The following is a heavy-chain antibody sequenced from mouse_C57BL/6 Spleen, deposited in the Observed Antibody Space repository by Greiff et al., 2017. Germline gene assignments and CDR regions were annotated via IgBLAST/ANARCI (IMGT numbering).Heavy chain of an antibody. D-gene: IGHD2-2*01. CDR2: IYPGRGST. CDR3: ARTVGLAYYAMDY. Sequence: QVQLQQPGAELVKPGASVKMSCKASGYTFTSYWITWVKQRPGQGLEWIGDIYPGRGSTNYNEKFKSKATLTVDTSSSTAYMQLSSLTSEDSAVYDWARTVGLAYYAMDYWGQGTSVTGSS. CDR1: GYTFTSYW. V-gene: IGHV1-55*01. J-gene: IGHJ4*01.